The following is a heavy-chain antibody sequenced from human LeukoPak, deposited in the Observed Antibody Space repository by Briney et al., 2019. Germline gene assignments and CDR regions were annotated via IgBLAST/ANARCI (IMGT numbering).Heavy chain of an antibody. V-gene: IGHV3-53*01. Sequence: SGGSLRLSSAASAFTVCSNYMSWVPQAPGKELEGFTVVYSGGRTYYADSVKGRFTISRDNSKNTLYLQMNSLRAEDTAMYYCARKEGSSWNYWGQGTLVTVSS. D-gene: IGHD6-13*01. J-gene: IGHJ4*02. CDR2: VYSGGRT. CDR3: ARKEGSSWNY. CDR1: AFTVCSNY.